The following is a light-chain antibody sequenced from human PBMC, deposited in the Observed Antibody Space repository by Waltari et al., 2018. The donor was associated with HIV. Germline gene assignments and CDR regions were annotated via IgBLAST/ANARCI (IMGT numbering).Light chain of an antibody. CDR1: SSDVGGYNY. V-gene: IGLV2-11*01. Sequence: QSALTQPRSVSGSPGQPVTIPCTGTSSDVGGYNYVSWYQQHPGKAPKLMIYDVSKRPSGVPDRFSGSKSGNTASLTISGLQAEDEADYYCCSYAGSRVVFGGGTKLTVL. J-gene: IGLJ2*01. CDR3: CSYAGSRVV. CDR2: DVS.